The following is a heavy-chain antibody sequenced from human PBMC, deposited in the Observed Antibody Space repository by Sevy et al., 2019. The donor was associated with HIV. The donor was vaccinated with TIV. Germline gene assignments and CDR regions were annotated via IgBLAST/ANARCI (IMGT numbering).Heavy chain of an antibody. J-gene: IGHJ5*02. CDR1: GGFLSSYY. Sequence: SETLSLTCSVSGGFLSSYYWSWIRQPPGKGLECIGYIYYDGSTNYNSSLKSRVTISRDTAKNQFSLTMTSVTTAETAVYYCARVGGFWELPPFSVYNWFDTWGQGILVTVSS. D-gene: IGHD3-10*01. CDR3: ARVGGFWELPPFSVYNWFDT. V-gene: IGHV4-59*13. CDR2: IYYDGST.